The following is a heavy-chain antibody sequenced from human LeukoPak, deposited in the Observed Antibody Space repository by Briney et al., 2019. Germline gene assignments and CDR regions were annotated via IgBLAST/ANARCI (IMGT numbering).Heavy chain of an antibody. D-gene: IGHD5-12*01. CDR2: INHSGST. V-gene: IGHV4-34*01. J-gene: IGHJ4*02. CDR3: ARDSGYEEMDY. Sequence: SETLSLTCAVYGGSFSGYYWSWIRQPPGKGLEWIGEINHSGSTNYNPSLKSRVTISVDTSKNQFSLKLSSVTAADTAVYYCARDSGYEEMDYWGQGTLVTVSS. CDR1: GGSFSGYY.